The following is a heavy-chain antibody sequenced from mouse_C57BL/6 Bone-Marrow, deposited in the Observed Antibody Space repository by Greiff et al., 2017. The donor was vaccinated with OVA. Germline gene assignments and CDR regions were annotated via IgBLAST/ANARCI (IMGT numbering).Heavy chain of an antibody. V-gene: IGHV1-55*01. CDR2: IYPGSGST. J-gene: IGHJ1*03. Sequence: QVQLQQSGAELVKPGASVKMSCKASGYTFTSYWITWVKPRPGQGLEWIGDIYPGSGSTNYNEKFKSKATLTVDTSSSTAYMQLSSLTSEDSAVYYCASYYGSSRYWYFDVWGTGTTVTVSS. D-gene: IGHD1-1*01. CDR3: ASYYGSSRYWYFDV. CDR1: GYTFTSYW.